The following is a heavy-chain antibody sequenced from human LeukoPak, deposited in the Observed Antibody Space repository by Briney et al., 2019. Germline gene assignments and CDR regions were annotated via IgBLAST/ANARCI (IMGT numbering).Heavy chain of an antibody. CDR2: INSDGSST. CDR3: ARDYDFWSGYFDW. V-gene: IGHV3-74*01. Sequence: GGSLRLSCAASGFTFSSYWMHWVRQAPGKGPVWVSRINSDGSSTSYADSVKGRFTISRDNAKNALYLQMSSLRTEDTAVYYCARDYDFWSGYFDWWGQGTRVTVSS. J-gene: IGHJ4*02. CDR1: GFTFSSYW. D-gene: IGHD3-3*01.